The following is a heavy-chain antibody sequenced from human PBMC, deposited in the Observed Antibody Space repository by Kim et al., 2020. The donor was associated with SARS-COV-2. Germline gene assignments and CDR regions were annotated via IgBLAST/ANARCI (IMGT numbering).Heavy chain of an antibody. V-gene: IGHV4-59*13. CDR1: GGSISSYY. J-gene: IGHJ5*02. CDR3: ARGPLGYCSGGSCLGDWFDP. CDR2: IYYSGST. Sequence: SETLSLTCTVSGGSISSYYWSWIRQPPGKGLEWIGYIYYSGSTNYNPSLKSRVTISVDTSKNQFSLMLSSVTAEDTAVYYCARGPLGYCSGGSCLGDWFDPWGEGTLVTVSS. D-gene: IGHD2-15*01.